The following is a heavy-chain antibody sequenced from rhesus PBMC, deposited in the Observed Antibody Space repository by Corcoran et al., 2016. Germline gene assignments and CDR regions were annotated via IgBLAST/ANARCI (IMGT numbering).Heavy chain of an antibody. V-gene: IGHV3-116*02. CDR2: IRNKANGGKA. Sequence: EVRLVESGGGLVQPGGSLRLSCAASGFPFRDYYISWVSQAPGKGPEWEGFIRNKANGGKAEDAASVKCRFTISRDDSKSIASLQISSLKTEDTAVYYCARDTGLGGVDYWGQGVLGTFSS. J-gene: IGHJ4*01. D-gene: IGHD3-3*01. CDR3: ARDTGLGGVDY. CDR1: GFPFRDYY.